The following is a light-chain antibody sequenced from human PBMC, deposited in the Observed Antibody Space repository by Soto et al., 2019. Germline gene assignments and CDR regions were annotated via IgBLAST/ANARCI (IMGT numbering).Light chain of an antibody. Sequence: DIQMTQSPSTLSASVGDRVTITCRASQSISAWLAWYQQKPGKAPKLLIYKASSLESGVPSRFSGSGSGTEFTLTISRLQPDDFANYYCQQYNNYGSWTFGQGTKVEIK. V-gene: IGKV1-5*03. CDR2: KAS. J-gene: IGKJ1*01. CDR3: QQYNNYGSWT. CDR1: QSISAW.